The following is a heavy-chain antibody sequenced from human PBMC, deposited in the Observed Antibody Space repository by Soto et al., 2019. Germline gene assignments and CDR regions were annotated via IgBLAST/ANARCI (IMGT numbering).Heavy chain of an antibody. Sequence: GGSLRLSCAASGFTFSSYAMSWVRQAPGKGLEWVSAISGSGGSTYYADSVRGRFTISRDNSKNTLYLQMNSLRAEDTAVYYCAKDAARVVPADDAFDIWSQGTMVTVSS. CDR1: GFTFSSYA. D-gene: IGHD2-2*01. CDR3: AKDAARVVPADDAFDI. CDR2: ISGSGGST. J-gene: IGHJ3*02. V-gene: IGHV3-23*01.